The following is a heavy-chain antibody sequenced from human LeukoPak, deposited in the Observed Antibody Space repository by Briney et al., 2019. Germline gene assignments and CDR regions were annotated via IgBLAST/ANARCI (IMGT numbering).Heavy chain of an antibody. CDR3: AKDRVITMIVVVSGFDI. J-gene: IGHJ3*02. V-gene: IGHV3-9*01. D-gene: IGHD3-22*01. Sequence: GRSLRLSCAASGFTFDDYAMHWVRQAPGKGLEWVSGISWNSGSIGYADSVKGRFTISRDNAKNSLYLQMNSLRAEDTALYYCAKDRVITMIVVVSGFDIWGQGTMVTVSS. CDR2: ISWNSGSI. CDR1: GFTFDDYA.